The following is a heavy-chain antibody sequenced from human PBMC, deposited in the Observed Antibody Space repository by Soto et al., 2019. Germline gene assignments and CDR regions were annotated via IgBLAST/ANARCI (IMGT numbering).Heavy chain of an antibody. V-gene: IGHV4-59*12. Sequence: QVQLQESGPGLVKPSETLSLTCTVSGGSISPSYWSWIRQSPGKGLEWIGYIHYSGSTNYNPTLRIRVTISVDTSKNQFSLMVTSVTAADTAVYYCARYRAWSFDLWGRGTLVTASS. D-gene: IGHD3-10*01. CDR1: GGSISPSY. CDR2: IHYSGST. J-gene: IGHJ2*01. CDR3: ARYRAWSFDL.